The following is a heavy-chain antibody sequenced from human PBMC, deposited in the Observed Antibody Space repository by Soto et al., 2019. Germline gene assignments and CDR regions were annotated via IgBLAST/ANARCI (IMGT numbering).Heavy chain of an antibody. CDR2: INPTSGGT. CDR1: GYTFTGYY. CDR3: ARGGATSFGVVHYYYYGMGV. V-gene: IGHV1-2*04. D-gene: IGHD3-3*01. Sequence: ASVKVSCKASGYTFTGYYMHWVRQAPGQGVEGMGWINPTSGGTNYAQKFQGWVTMTRDTSISTAYMELSRLRSDDTAVYYCARGGATSFGVVHYYYYGMGVWGQGTTVTVSS. J-gene: IGHJ6*02.